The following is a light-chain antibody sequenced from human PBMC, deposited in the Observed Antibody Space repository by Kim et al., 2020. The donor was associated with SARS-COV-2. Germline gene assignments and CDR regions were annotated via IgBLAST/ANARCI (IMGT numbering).Light chain of an antibody. CDR1: KLGDKY. Sequence: VTPGQTASITCSGDKLGDKYACWYQQKPGQSPVLVIYQDSKRPSGIPERFSGSNSGNTATLTISGTQAMDEADYYCQAWDSSTEVFGGGTQLTVL. V-gene: IGLV3-1*01. CDR3: QAWDSSTEV. J-gene: IGLJ3*02. CDR2: QDS.